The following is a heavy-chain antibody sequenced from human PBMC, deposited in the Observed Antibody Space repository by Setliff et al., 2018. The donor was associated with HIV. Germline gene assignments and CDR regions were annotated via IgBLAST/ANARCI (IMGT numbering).Heavy chain of an antibody. J-gene: IGHJ4*02. Sequence: PGGSLRLSCAVSGFFFSDHYMSWIRQAPGKGLEWVSYISFSGNTIYYRDSVRGRFTIARDNARNSLYLQMNSLKADDTAVYYCAGAGRDSEGNYNMDYWGQGTLVTVSS. CDR3: AGAGRDSEGNYNMDY. V-gene: IGHV3-11*01. CDR2: ISFSGNTI. D-gene: IGHD3-22*01. CDR1: GFFFSDHY.